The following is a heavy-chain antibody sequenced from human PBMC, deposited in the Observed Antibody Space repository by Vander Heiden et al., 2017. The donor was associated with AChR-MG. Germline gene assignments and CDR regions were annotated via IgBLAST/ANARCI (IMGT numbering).Heavy chain of an antibody. CDR3: ARDPDIVVVPAAIRHYYYYGMDV. Sequence: QVQLVQSGAEVKKPGSSVKVSCQASGGTFSSYAIRWVRQAPGQGLEWMGGIIPIFGTANYAQKFQGRVTITADESTSTAYMELSSLRSEDTAVYYCARDPDIVVVPAAIRHYYYYGMDVWGQGTTVTVSS. V-gene: IGHV1-69*01. D-gene: IGHD2-2*01. J-gene: IGHJ6*02. CDR1: GGTFSSYA. CDR2: IIPIFGTA.